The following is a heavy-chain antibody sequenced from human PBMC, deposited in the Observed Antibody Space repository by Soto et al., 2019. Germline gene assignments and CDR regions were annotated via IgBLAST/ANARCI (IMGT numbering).Heavy chain of an antibody. CDR1: GGSISSSSYY. Sequence: QLQLQESGPGLVKPSETLSLTCTVSGGSISSSSYYWGWIRQPPGKGLEWIGNVFYSGSTYYNPSLKSRVTMSVDTSKNQFSRKLSSVTAADTAVYYCASSQRGSYFDYWGQGTLVTVSS. CDR3: ASSQRGSYFDY. V-gene: IGHV4-39*01. CDR2: VFYSGST. J-gene: IGHJ4*02. D-gene: IGHD5-12*01.